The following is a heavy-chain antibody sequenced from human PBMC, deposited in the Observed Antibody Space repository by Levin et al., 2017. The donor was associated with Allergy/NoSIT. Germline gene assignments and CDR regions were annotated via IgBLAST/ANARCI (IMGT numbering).Heavy chain of an antibody. CDR3: AKDGLVGGTEGNIDY. D-gene: IGHD1-26*01. V-gene: IGHV3-23*01. CDR1: GFTFSSYA. Sequence: QAGGSLRLSCAASGFTFSSYAMSWVRQAPGKGLEWVSAISGSGGSTYYADSVKGRFTISRDNSKNTLYLQMNSLRAEDTAVYYCAKDGLVGGTEGNIDYWGQGTLVTVSS. CDR2: ISGSGGST. J-gene: IGHJ4*02.